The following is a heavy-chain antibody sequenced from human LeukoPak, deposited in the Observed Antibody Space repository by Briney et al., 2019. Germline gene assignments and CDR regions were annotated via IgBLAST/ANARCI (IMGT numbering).Heavy chain of an antibody. V-gene: IGHV1-3*01. D-gene: IGHD5-12*01. CDR1: GYTFTRYI. CDR2: INPGNGNT. J-gene: IGHJ4*02. CDR3: ARERVTTTAFDY. Sequence: ASVKVSCKASGYTFTRYIMNWVRQAPGQRPEWMGWINPGNGNTKYSEKFQDRVTFTRDTSATTAYMELSSLRPEDTAVYYCARERVTTTAFDYWGQGTLVTVSS.